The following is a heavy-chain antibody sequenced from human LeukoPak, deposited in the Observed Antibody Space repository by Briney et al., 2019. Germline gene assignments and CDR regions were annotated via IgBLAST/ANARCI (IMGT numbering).Heavy chain of an antibody. J-gene: IGHJ4*02. D-gene: IGHD6-19*01. CDR2: ISSSSSYI. Sequence: PSETLSLTCTVSGGSISSTTYYWGWIRQPPGKGLEWVSSISSSSSYIYYADSVKGRFTISRDNAKNSLYLQMNSLRAEGTAVYYCARGTYSSGWYEGYFDYWGQGTLVTVSS. CDR3: ARGTYSSGWYEGYFDY. CDR1: GGSISSTT. V-gene: IGHV3-21*01.